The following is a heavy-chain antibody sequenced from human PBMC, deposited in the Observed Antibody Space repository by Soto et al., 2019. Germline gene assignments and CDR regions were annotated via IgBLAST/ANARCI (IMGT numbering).Heavy chain of an antibody. J-gene: IGHJ4*02. CDR1: GGSISSGGYF. CDR3: ARGMTTVTTLDY. V-gene: IGHV4-31*03. Sequence: SETLSHTCTVSGGSISSGGYFWSWIRQHPGKGLEWIGYIYYSGSTYYNPSLKSRVTISVDRSKNQFSLKLSSVTAADTAVYYCARGMTTVTTLDYWGQGTLVTVSS. CDR2: IYYSGST. D-gene: IGHD4-4*01.